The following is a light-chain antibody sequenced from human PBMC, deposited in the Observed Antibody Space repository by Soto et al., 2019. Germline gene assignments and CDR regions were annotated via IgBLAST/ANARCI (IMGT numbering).Light chain of an antibody. CDR1: QSVSSN. CDR2: GAS. Sequence: IVLTQSPATLSVSPGERATLSCRASQSVSSNLAWYQQKAGQAPRLLIYGASTRATGIPARFSGSGSGTEFTLTISSLQSEDFAVYCCQQYNEWPITFGQGTRLEIK. J-gene: IGKJ5*01. CDR3: QQYNEWPIT. V-gene: IGKV3D-15*01.